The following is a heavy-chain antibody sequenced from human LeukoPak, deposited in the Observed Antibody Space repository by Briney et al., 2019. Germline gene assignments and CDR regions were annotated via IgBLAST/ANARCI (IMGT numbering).Heavy chain of an antibody. CDR3: AKDQRQWAEYFQH. CDR2: ISGSGGST. V-gene: IGHV3-23*01. CDR1: GFTFDIAW. Sequence: GGSLRLSCAVSGFTFDIAWMNWVRQAPREGLEWVSAISGSGGSTYYADSVKGRFTISRDNSKNTLYLQMNSLRAEDTAVYYCAKDQRQWAEYFQHWGQGTLVTVSS. D-gene: IGHD6-19*01. J-gene: IGHJ1*01.